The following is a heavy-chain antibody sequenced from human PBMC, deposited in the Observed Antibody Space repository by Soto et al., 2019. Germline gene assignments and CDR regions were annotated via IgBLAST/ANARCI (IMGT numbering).Heavy chain of an antibody. CDR3: AKEDSSSWHYYYGMDV. J-gene: IGHJ6*02. D-gene: IGHD6-13*01. CDR2: ISYDGSNK. Sequence: QVQLVEAGGGVVQPGRSLRLSCAASGFTFSSYGMNWVRQAPGKGLEWVAVISYDGSNKYYADSVKGGFTISRDSSKNMLYLQMNRLRAEDTAVYYCAKEDSSSWHYYYGMDVWGQGTTVTVSS. V-gene: IGHV3-30*18. CDR1: GFTFSSYG.